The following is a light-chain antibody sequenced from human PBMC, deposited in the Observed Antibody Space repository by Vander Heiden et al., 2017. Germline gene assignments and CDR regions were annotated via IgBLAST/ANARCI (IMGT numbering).Light chain of an antibody. CDR3: QQYDNLPPL. V-gene: IGKV1-33*01. CDR2: DAS. CDR1: QDISDY. Sequence: DIQMTQSPPSLSASVGDRVTITCQASQDISDYLSWYQQKPGKAPKLLIYDASNLETGVPSRFSGSGSGTDFTFSISSLQPEDIATYYCQQYDNLPPLFGGGTKVEIK. J-gene: IGKJ4*01.